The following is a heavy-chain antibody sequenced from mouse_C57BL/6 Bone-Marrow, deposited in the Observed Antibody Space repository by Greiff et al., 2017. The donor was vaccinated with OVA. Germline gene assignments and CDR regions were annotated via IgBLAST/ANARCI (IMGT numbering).Heavy chain of an antibody. J-gene: IGHJ2*01. CDR2: IGPGSGST. Sequence: VQLQESGAELVKPGASVKISCKASGYTFTDYYINWVKQRPGQGLEWIGKIGPGSGSTYYNEKFKGKATFTADTSSNTAYMQLSSLTTEDSAIYYCASLGRQLFDYWGQGTTLTVSS. V-gene: IGHV1-77*01. CDR3: ASLGRQLFDY. D-gene: IGHD3-2*01. CDR1: GYTFTDYY.